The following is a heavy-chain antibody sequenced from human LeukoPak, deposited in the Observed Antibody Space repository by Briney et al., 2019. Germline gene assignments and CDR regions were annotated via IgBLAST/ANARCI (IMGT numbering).Heavy chain of an antibody. D-gene: IGHD3-10*01. CDR3: ARAPGNYGSSSWYYFDC. CDR2: VSSSSSYI. CDR1: GFTFSSYS. V-gene: IGHV3-21*01. J-gene: IGHJ4*02. Sequence: SGGSLRLSCAASGFTFSSYSMNWVRQAPGKGLEWVSSVSSSSSYIYYADSVKGRFTISRDNAKNSLYLQMNSLRAEDTAVYYCARAPGNYGSSSWYYFDCWGRGTLVTVSS.